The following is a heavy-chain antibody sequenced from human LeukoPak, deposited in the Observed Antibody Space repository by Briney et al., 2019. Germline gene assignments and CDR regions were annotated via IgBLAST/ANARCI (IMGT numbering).Heavy chain of an antibody. CDR2: ISGSGGST. V-gene: IGHV3-23*01. J-gene: IGHJ3*02. Sequence: GGSLGLSCAASGFTFSSYAMSWVRQAPGKGLEWVSAISGSGGSTYYADSVKGRFTISRDNSKNTLYLQMNSLRAEDTAVYYCAKDPNYDFWSGQGDAFDIWGQGTMVTVSS. CDR1: GFTFSSYA. CDR3: AKDPNYDFWSGQGDAFDI. D-gene: IGHD3-3*01.